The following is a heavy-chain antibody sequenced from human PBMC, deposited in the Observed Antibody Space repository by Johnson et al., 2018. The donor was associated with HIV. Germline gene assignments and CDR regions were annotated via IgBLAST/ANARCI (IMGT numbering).Heavy chain of an antibody. CDR2: IGYDGSNK. V-gene: IGHV3-33*08. CDR3: ARAPAWLRGFDI. CDR1: GFTFSSYA. D-gene: IGHD5-24*01. J-gene: IGHJ3*02. Sequence: QMQLVESGGGLVQPGGSLRLSCAASGFTFSSYAMSWVRQAPGKGLEWVAVIGYDGSNKYYEDSVKDRLTVSRDNSKNTLYLQMNRLTVEDTALYYCARAPAWLRGFDIWGQGTMVTVSS.